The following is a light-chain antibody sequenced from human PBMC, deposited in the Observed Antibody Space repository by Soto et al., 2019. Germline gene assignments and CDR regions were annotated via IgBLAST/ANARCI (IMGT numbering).Light chain of an antibody. J-gene: IGLJ3*02. CDR3: SSFTDTGTVM. Sequence: QAASVSGSPGQSFTISCTGTSRDVGAYHSVSWYQQHPGKAPKLIIFDVSNRPSGVSDRFSGSKSGNTASLTISGLQAEDEADYYCSSFTDTGTVMFGGGTKLTVL. CDR2: DVS. V-gene: IGLV2-14*03. CDR1: SRDVGAYHS.